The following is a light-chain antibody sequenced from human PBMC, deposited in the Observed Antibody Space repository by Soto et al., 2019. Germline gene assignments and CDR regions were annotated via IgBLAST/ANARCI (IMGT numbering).Light chain of an antibody. J-gene: IGKJ1*01. CDR3: QQSYSTPRT. CDR1: QSISSY. V-gene: IGKV1-39*01. Sequence: DIELTQSPSSLSASLGERVTLSCRASQSISSYLNWYQQKPGQAPNLLIYAASSMASGVPSRFSGSGSGTDFTLTISSLQPEDFATYYCQQSYSTPRTFGQGTKVEIK. CDR2: AAS.